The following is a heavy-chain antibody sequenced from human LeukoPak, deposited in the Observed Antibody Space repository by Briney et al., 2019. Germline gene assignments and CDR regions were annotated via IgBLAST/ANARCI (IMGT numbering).Heavy chain of an antibody. CDR3: AIQALYYYDSSGYPLPWYFDL. CDR1: GGSISSSSYY. CDR2: IYYSGST. Sequence: SETLSLTCTVSGGSISSSSYYWGWIRQPPGKGLVWIGSIYYSGSTYYNPSLKSRVTISVDTPKNQFSLKLSSVTAADTAVYYCAIQALYYYDSSGYPLPWYFDLWGRGTLVTVSS. J-gene: IGHJ2*01. D-gene: IGHD3-22*01. V-gene: IGHV4-39*01.